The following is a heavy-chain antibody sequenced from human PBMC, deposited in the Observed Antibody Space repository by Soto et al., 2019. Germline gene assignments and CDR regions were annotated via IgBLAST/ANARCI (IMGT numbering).Heavy chain of an antibody. V-gene: IGHV1-69*08. D-gene: IGHD2-2*01. J-gene: IGHJ6*03. CDR1: GGTFSSYT. CDR2: IIPILGIA. CDR3: ARDSRYCSSTSCDAGWRDYYYMDV. Sequence: QVQLVQSGAEVKKPGSSVKVSCKASGGTFSSYTISWVRQAPGQGLEWMGRIIPILGIANYAQKFQGRVTITADKSTSTAYMELSSLRSEDTAVYYCARDSRYCSSTSCDAGWRDYYYMDVWGKGTTVTVSS.